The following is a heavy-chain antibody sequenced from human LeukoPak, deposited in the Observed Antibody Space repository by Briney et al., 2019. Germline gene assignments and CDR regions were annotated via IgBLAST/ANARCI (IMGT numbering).Heavy chain of an antibody. Sequence: SETLSLTCTVSGGSISSYYWSWIRQPPEKGLEWIGYIYYSGSTNYNPSLKSRVTISIDTSKNQFSLKLSSVTATDTAVYYCASGHSSSWPYYYYYMDVWGQGTTVTVSS. V-gene: IGHV4-59*08. CDR1: GGSISSYY. D-gene: IGHD6-13*01. CDR3: ASGHSSSWPYYYYYMDV. CDR2: IYYSGST. J-gene: IGHJ6*03.